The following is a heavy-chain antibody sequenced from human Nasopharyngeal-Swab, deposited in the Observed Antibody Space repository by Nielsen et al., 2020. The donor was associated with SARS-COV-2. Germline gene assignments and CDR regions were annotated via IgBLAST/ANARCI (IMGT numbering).Heavy chain of an antibody. CDR3: AKDLIFGGFGDYPPPPYYYYYGMDV. CDR2: ISYDGSNK. D-gene: IGHD3-10*01. CDR1: GFTFSSYG. J-gene: IGHJ6*02. Sequence: GESLKISCAASGFTFSSYGMHWVSQAPGKGLEWVAVISYDGSNKYYADSVKGRFTISRDNSKNTLYLQMNSLRAEDTAVYYCAKDLIFGGFGDYPPPPYYYYYGMDVWGQGTTVTVSS. V-gene: IGHV3-30*18.